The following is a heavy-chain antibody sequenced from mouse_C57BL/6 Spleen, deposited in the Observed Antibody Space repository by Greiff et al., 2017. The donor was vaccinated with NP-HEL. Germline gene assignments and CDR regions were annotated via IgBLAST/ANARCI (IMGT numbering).Heavy chain of an antibody. CDR3: ARREGAYYSKTGTRAMDY. CDR1: GYTFTDYY. CDR2: INPYNGGT. Sequence: VQLQQSGPVLVKPGASVKMSCKASGYTFTDYYMNWVKQSHGKSLEWIGVINPYNGGTSYNQKFKGKATLTVDKSSRTSYMELNNLTSEDSAVYYGARREGAYYSKTGTRAMDYWGQGTSVTVSS. J-gene: IGHJ4*01. D-gene: IGHD2-5*01. V-gene: IGHV1-19*01.